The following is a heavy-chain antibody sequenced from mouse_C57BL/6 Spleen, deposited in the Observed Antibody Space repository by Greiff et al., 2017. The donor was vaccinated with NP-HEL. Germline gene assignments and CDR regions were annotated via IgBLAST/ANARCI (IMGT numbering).Heavy chain of an antibody. Sequence: VQLQQSGPELVKPGASVKISCKASGYSFTGYYMNWVKQSPEKSLEWIGEINPSTGGTTYNQKFKAKATLTVDKSSSTAYMQLKSLTSEDSAVYYCARDGGSPWFAYWGQGTLVTVSA. CDR1: GYSFTGYY. V-gene: IGHV1-42*01. D-gene: IGHD2-3*01. CDR3: ARDGGSPWFAY. CDR2: INPSTGGT. J-gene: IGHJ3*01.